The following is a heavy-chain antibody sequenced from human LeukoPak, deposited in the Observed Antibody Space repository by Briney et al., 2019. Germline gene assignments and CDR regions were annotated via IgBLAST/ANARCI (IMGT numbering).Heavy chain of an antibody. CDR1: GFSLSTCGMR. D-gene: IGHD6-13*01. CDR3: ARISSSWDTLDY. V-gene: IGHV2-70*04. CDR2: IDWDDDK. Sequence: SGPALVKPTQTLTLTCTFSGFSLSTCGMRVSWIRQPPGKALEWLARIDWDDDKFYSTSLKTRLTISKDTSKNQVVLTMTNMDPVDTATYYCARISSSWDTLDYWGQGTLVTVSS. J-gene: IGHJ4*02.